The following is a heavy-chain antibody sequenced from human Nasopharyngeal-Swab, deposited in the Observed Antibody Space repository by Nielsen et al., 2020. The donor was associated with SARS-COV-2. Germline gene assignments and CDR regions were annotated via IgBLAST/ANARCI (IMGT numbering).Heavy chain of an antibody. J-gene: IGHJ4*02. D-gene: IGHD4-17*01. CDR1: GGSISSGDYY. CDR2: IYYSGST. CDR3: ATVHGDYDVYFDY. Sequence: SETLSLTCTVSGGSISSGDYYWSWIRQPPGKGLEWIGYIYYSGSTYYNPSLKSRVTISVDTSKNQFSLKLSSVTAADTAVYYCATVHGDYDVYFDYWGQGTLVTVSS. V-gene: IGHV4-30-4*01.